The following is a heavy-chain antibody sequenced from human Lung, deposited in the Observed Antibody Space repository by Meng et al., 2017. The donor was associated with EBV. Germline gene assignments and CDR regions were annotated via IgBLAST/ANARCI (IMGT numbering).Heavy chain of an antibody. CDR1: GGSISSYY. J-gene: IGHJ4*02. CDR2: IYTSGST. CDR3: ARALFDYYDSSGYYDY. D-gene: IGHD3-22*01. Sequence: QGRRQGSGQGLGKPSATLSLTCTVSGGSISSYYWSWIRQPAGKGLEWIGRIYTSGSTNYNPSLKSRVTISVDTSKNQFSLKLSSVTAADTAVYYCARALFDYYDSSGYYDYWGQGTLVTVSS. V-gene: IGHV4-4*07.